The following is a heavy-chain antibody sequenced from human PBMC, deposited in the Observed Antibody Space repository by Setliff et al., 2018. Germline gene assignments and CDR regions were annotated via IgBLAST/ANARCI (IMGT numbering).Heavy chain of an antibody. Sequence: ASVKVSCKASGYTFTSYDINWVRQATGQGLEWMGWMNPNSGNTGYAQKFQGRVTMTRNTSISTAYMELSSLRSEDTAVYYCARGPGGSGSYVFYYYYYGMDVWGQGTTATVSS. CDR1: GYTFTSYD. J-gene: IGHJ6*02. V-gene: IGHV1-8*01. CDR3: ARGPGGSGSYVFYYYYYGMDV. D-gene: IGHD3-10*01. CDR2: MNPNSGNT.